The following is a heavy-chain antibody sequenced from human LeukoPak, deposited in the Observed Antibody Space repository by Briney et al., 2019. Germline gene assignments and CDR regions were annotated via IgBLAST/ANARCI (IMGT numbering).Heavy chain of an antibody. J-gene: IGHJ4*02. Sequence: GGSLRLSCAASGITFSRSWMSWVRQAPGKGLEWVAFIKEDGGEIFYVDSVKGRFTISRDNSKNTMYLQMNSLRAEDTAVYYCASSLYSSGWYGLDYWGQGTLVTVSS. V-gene: IGHV3-7*02. CDR3: ASSLYSSGWYGLDY. CDR1: GITFSRSW. CDR2: IKEDGGEI. D-gene: IGHD6-19*01.